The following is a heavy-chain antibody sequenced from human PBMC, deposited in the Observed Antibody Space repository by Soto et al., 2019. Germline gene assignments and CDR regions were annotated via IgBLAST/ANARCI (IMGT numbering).Heavy chain of an antibody. J-gene: IGHJ4*02. D-gene: IGHD4-17*01. V-gene: IGHV4-59*08. CDR2: IYYSGST. Sequence: PSETLSLTCTVSGGSISSYYWSWIRQPPGKGLEWIGYIYYSGSTNYNPSLKSRVTISVDTSKNQFSLKLSSVTAADKAVYYCSSRYGGTLDYWGQGTLVTVSS. CDR3: SSRYGGTLDY. CDR1: GGSISSYY.